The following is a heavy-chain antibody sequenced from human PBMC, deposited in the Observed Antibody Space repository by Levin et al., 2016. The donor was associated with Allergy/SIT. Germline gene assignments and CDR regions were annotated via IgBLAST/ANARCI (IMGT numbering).Heavy chain of an antibody. J-gene: IGHJ6*02. Sequence: VRQMPGKGLEWVAGIQGDGRQQHYVGSVKGRFTISTDNAKNSLYLQMDNLRSEDTAVYYCARDLGGVRYNWNDLGYYYYGMDVWGQGTTVTVSS. CDR3: ARDLGGVRYNWNDLGYYYYGMDV. V-gene: IGHV3-7*01. CDR2: IQGDGRQQ. D-gene: IGHD1-1*01.